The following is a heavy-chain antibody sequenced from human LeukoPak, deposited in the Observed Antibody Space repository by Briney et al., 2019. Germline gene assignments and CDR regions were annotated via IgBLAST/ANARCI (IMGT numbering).Heavy chain of an antibody. J-gene: IGHJ4*02. V-gene: IGHV1-46*01. CDR3: AHDGGYSYGYGY. D-gene: IGHD5-18*01. CDR2: INPSGGST. CDR1: GYTFTSYY. Sequence: ASVKVSCKASGYTFTSYYMHWVRQAPGQGLEWMGIINPSGGSTSYAQKFQGRVTITRDTSASTAYMELSSLRSEDTAVYYCAHDGGYSYGYGYWGQGTLVTVSS.